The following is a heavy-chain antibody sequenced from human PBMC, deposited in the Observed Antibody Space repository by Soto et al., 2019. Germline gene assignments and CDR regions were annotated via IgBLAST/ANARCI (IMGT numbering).Heavy chain of an antibody. V-gene: IGHV4-30-2*01. D-gene: IGHD6-13*01. Sequence: QLQLQESGSGLVKPSQTLSLTCAVSGGSVSISGYSWSWIRQPPGKGLEWIGYIYHNADTYYNPSLDSRVPMSVDRSKNQFSLKLKSVTVADTAVYYCARGISATSPYWVFDLWGRGTLVTVSS. J-gene: IGHJ2*01. CDR1: GGSVSISGYS. CDR2: IYHNADT. CDR3: ARGISATSPYWVFDL.